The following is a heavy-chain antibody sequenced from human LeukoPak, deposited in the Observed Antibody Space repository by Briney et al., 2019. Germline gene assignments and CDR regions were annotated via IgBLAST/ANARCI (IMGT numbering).Heavy chain of an antibody. D-gene: IGHD3-22*01. V-gene: IGHV4-39*01. CDR3: GSRDSSGYYSLGAFDI. CDR1: GGSISSSSYY. J-gene: IGHJ3*02. CDR2: IYYSGST. Sequence: PSETLSLTCTLSGGSISSSSYYWGWIRQPPGKGLEWIGSIYYSGSTHYNASPKRRVTISVDTSKKQFSLKPSSLSAADTAVYYWGSRDSSGYYSLGAFDIGGQGTMVTVSS.